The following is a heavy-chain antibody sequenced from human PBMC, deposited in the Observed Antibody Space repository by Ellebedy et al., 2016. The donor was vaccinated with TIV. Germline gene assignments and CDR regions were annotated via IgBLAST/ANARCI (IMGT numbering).Heavy chain of an antibody. Sequence: GESLKISCAASGFTFSNHAMAWVRQAPGKGLEWVSAIGPRSEYTFYADSVKGRFTFSRDNSKNTLYLQMNSLRAEDTAVYYCAKEGGKQWLALRYFDLWGRGTLVTVSS. J-gene: IGHJ2*01. CDR2: IGPRSEYT. CDR1: GFTFSNHA. D-gene: IGHD6-19*01. CDR3: AKEGGKQWLALRYFDL. V-gene: IGHV3-23*01.